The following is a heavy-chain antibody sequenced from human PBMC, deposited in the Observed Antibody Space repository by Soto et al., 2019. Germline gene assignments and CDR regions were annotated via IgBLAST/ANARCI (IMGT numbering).Heavy chain of an antibody. CDR1: GRAFSAPA. CDR2: IIPFFKGT. D-gene: IGHD3-22*01. V-gene: IGHV1-69*13. CDR3: ARDVPLNYYDSSYYYYALDV. Sequence: GPQLKVSCKPSGRAFSAPANSWLRQAPGKGLECLGEIIPFFKGTKSAQKFQGRVTITAEDSTSTAYMDLSSLTSEDTAVYYCARDVPLNYYDSSYYYYALDVWGQGTKVTVSS. J-gene: IGHJ6*02.